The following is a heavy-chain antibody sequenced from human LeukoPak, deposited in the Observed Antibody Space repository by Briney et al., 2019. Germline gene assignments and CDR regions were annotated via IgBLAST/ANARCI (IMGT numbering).Heavy chain of an antibody. CDR2: ISGSGGST. J-gene: IGHJ5*02. V-gene: IGHV3-23*01. D-gene: IGHD2-8*01. Sequence: GGSLRLSCAASGFTFSSYAMSWVRQAPGKGLEWVSPISGSGGSTYYADSVKGRFTISRDNSKNTLYLQLNSLRAEDTAVYYCAKVPGMVAGSWFDPWGQGTLVTVSS. CDR3: AKVPGMVAGSWFDP. CDR1: GFTFSSYA.